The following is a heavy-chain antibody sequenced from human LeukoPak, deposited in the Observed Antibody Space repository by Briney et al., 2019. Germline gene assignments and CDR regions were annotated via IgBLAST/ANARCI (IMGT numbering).Heavy chain of an antibody. CDR1: GGSFSGYY. CDR2: INHSGST. V-gene: IGHV4-34*01. J-gene: IGHJ4*02. D-gene: IGHD6-6*01. CDR3: ARGRRPY. Sequence: ASETLSLTCAVYGGSFSGYYWSWIRQPPGKGLEWIGEINHSGSTNYNPSLKSRVTISVDTSKNQFSLKLSSVTAADTAVYYCARGRRPYGGQGTLVTVSS.